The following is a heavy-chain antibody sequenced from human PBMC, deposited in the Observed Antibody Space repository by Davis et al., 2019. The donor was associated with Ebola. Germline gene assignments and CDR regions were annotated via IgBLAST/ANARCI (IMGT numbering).Heavy chain of an antibody. J-gene: IGHJ6*02. CDR2: IRYDGSNK. V-gene: IGHV3-30*02. D-gene: IGHD6-19*01. Sequence: GGSLRLSCAASGFIFSSYGMHWVRQAPGKGLEWVAFIRYDGSNKYYADSVKGRFTISRDNSKNTLYLQMNSLRAEDTAVYYCAKSEGLIAVAGTLYYYYGMDVWGQGTTVTVSS. CDR3: AKSEGLIAVAGTLYYYYGMDV. CDR1: GFIFSSYG.